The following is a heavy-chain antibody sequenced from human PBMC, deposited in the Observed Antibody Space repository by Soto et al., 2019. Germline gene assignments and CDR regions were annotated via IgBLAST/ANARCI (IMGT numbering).Heavy chain of an antibody. Sequence: QVQLVQSGAEVKKPGSSVKVSCKASGGTFSSYAISWVRQAPGQGLEWMGGIIPIFGTANYAQEFQGRVTITADESTSTAYMELSSLRSEDTAVYYCAREGRRGYSHNRVSCFDPWGQGTLVTVSS. D-gene: IGHD5-18*01. V-gene: IGHV1-69*01. CDR1: GGTFSSYA. J-gene: IGHJ5*02. CDR2: IIPIFGTA. CDR3: AREGRRGYSHNRVSCFDP.